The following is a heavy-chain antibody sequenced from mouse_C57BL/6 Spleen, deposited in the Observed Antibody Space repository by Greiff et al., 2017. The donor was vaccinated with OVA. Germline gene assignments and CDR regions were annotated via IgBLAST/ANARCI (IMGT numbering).Heavy chain of an antibody. D-gene: IGHD1-1*01. V-gene: IGHV1-4*01. CDR3: ARSPVVATKAMDY. CDR2: INPSSGYT. CDR1: GYTFTSYT. Sequence: QVQLQQSGAELARPGASVKMSCKASGYTFTSYTMHWVKQRPGQGLEWIGYINPSSGYTKYNQKFKDKATLTADKSSSTAYMQLSSLTSEDSAVYYCARSPVVATKAMDYWGQGTSVTVSS. J-gene: IGHJ4*01.